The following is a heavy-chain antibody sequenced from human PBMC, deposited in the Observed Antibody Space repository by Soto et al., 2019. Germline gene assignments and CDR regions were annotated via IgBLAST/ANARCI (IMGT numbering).Heavy chain of an antibody. D-gene: IGHD3-10*01. Sequence: QLQLQEPGPGLLKPSETLSLTCTVSGASISNSDYYWGWIRQPPGKGLEWIGSVFYNDNTYYRPSPKRRLTIFRDTSKGQFSLKLSSVTAADTAVYFCARHQYGYGLDVWGQGTTVTVSS. CDR1: GASISNSDYY. CDR3: ARHQYGYGLDV. J-gene: IGHJ6*02. CDR2: VFYNDNT. V-gene: IGHV4-39*01.